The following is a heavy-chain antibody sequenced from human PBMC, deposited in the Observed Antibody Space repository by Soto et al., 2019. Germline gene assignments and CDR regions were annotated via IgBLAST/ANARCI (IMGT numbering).Heavy chain of an antibody. J-gene: IGHJ4*02. CDR1: GGSISSYY. CDR3: ARLSGTYNDRYFDF. CDR2: VYYNGNT. V-gene: IGHV4-59*04. D-gene: IGHD1-26*01. Sequence: SETLSLTCTVSGGSISSYYWSWIRQPPGKGLEWIGNVYYNGNTFYTPSLKSRLTISVDTSNNQFSLRLKSVTAADTALYYCARLSGTYNDRYFDFWGQGVLVTVSS.